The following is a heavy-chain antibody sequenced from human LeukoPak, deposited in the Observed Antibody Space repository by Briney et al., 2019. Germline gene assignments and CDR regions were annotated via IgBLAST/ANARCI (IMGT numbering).Heavy chain of an antibody. CDR2: IYYSGST. D-gene: IGHD3-22*01. V-gene: IGHV4-59*01. Sequence: SETLSLTCTVSGGSISSYYWSWIRQPPGKGLEWIGCIYYSGSTNYNPSLKSRVTISVDTSKNQFSLKLSSVTAADTAVYYCARSIVPRNYYDSSGYSPGGYGMDVWGQGTTVTVSS. J-gene: IGHJ6*02. CDR1: GGSISSYY. CDR3: ARSIVPRNYYDSSGYSPGGYGMDV.